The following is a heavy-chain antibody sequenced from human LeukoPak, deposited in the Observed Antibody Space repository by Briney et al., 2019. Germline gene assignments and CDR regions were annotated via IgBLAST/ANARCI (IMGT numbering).Heavy chain of an antibody. CDR2: ISGSGGSS. D-gene: IGHD5-24*01. CDR3: AKPLRDAGSFNYPYFDF. J-gene: IGHJ4*02. V-gene: IGHV3-23*01. Sequence: KGLKQVSAISGSGGSSSYADSVRGRFTISRDNSNNMLYLQMNSLRAEDTAVYYCAKPLRDAGSFNYPYFDFWGQGTLVTVSS.